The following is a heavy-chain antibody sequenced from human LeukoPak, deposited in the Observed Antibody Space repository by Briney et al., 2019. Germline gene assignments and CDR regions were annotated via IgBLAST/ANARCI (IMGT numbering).Heavy chain of an antibody. D-gene: IGHD2-15*01. V-gene: IGHV1-18*01. CDR3: ARAFPYCSGGSCYYRETNGYYFDY. Sequence: ASVKVSCKASGYTFTSYGISWVRQAPGQGLEWMGWISAYNGNTNYAQKFQGRVTMTRDTSTSTVYMELSSLRSEDTAVYYCARAFPYCSGGSCYYRETNGYYFDYWGQGTLVTVSS. J-gene: IGHJ4*02. CDR1: GYTFTSYG. CDR2: ISAYNGNT.